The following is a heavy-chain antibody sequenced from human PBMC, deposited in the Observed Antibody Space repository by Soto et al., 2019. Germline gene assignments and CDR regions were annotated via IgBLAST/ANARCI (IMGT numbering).Heavy chain of an antibody. CDR2: ISGSGGST. CDR1: GFTFSSYA. Sequence: GESLKISCAASGFTFSSYAMSWVRQAPGKGLEWVSAISGSGGSTYYADSVKGRFTISRDNSKNTLYLQMNSLRAEDTAVYYCAKDGGYWYFDLWGRGTLVTVSS. D-gene: IGHD3-16*01. V-gene: IGHV3-23*01. CDR3: AKDGGYWYFDL. J-gene: IGHJ2*01.